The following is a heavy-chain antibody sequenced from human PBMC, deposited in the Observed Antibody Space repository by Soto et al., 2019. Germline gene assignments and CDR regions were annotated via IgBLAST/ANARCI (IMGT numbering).Heavy chain of an antibody. CDR2: FSATSVNT. J-gene: IGHJ4*02. Sequence: EVQLLESGGGLVQPGGSLRLSCVGSGFFFSSYTMTWVRQAPGKGLEWVSSFSATSVNTYYADSVRGRFTIPRDNSKNTLFLQMNSLTAEDTAMYYCAKARDQQWVRRPFDYWGQGILVIVSS. V-gene: IGHV3-23*01. CDR1: GFFFSSYT. CDR3: AKARDQQWVRRPFDY. D-gene: IGHD6-19*01.